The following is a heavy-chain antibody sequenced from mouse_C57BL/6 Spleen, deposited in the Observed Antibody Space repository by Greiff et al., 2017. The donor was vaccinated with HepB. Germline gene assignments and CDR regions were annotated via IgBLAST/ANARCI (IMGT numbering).Heavy chain of an antibody. D-gene: IGHD1-1*01. Sequence: QVQLQQSGAELVRPGASVTLSCKASGYTFTDYEMHWVKQTPVHGLEWIGAIDPETGGTAYNEKFKSKATLTVDKSSSTAYMQLSSLTSEDSAVYYCARDTTVVATGYFDVWGTGTTVTVSS. CDR2: IDPETGGT. CDR1: GYTFTDYE. J-gene: IGHJ1*03. V-gene: IGHV1-15*01. CDR3: ARDTTVVATGYFDV.